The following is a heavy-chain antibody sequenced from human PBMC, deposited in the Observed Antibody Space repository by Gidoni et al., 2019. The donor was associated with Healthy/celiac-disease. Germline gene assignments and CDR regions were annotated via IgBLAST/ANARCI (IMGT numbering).Heavy chain of an antibody. Sequence: EVQLVESGGGLVQPGGSLRLSCAASGFTVSRNYMSWVRQAPGKGLEWVSVIYSGGSTYYADSVKGRFTISRHNSKNTLYLQMNSLRAEDTAVYYCARAPQLIYSSGWSFPLPFYYYGMDVWGQGTTVTVSS. CDR3: ARAPQLIYSSGWSFPLPFYYYGMDV. D-gene: IGHD6-19*01. V-gene: IGHV3-53*04. CDR2: IYSGGST. J-gene: IGHJ6*02. CDR1: GFTVSRNY.